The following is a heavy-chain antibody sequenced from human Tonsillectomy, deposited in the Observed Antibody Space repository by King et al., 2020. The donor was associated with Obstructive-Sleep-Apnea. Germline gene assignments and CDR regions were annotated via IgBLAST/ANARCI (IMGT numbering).Heavy chain of an antibody. D-gene: IGHD5-12*01. V-gene: IGHV3-74*01. Sequence: QLVQSGGGLVQPGGSLRLSCAASGFTFSTYWMHWVRQDPGKGLVWVSRMNRDGTSISYVDSVKGRFTTSRDNAKNPLYLQMDSLRAEDTAVYYCASRASSGPHAFNLWGQGTMVSVSS. CDR2: MNRDGTSI. J-gene: IGHJ3*01. CDR1: GFTFSTYW. CDR3: ASRASSGPHAFNL.